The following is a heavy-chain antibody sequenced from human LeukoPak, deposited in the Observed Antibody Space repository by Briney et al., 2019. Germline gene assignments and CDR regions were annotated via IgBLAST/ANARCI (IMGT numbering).Heavy chain of an antibody. J-gene: IGHJ3*02. CDR2: IYYSGST. V-gene: IGHV4-59*08. D-gene: IGHD5-12*01. CDR3: ARRQRGYDGLWPLDI. Sequence: SETLSLTCTVSGGSISSYYWSWIRQPPGKGLEWIGYIYYSGSTNYSPSLKSRVTISVDTSKNQFSLKLTSMTAADTAVYYCARRQRGYDGLWPLDIWGQGTMVTVSS. CDR1: GGSISSYY.